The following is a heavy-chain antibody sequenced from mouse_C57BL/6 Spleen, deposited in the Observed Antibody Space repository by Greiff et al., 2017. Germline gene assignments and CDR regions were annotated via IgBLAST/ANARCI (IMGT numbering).Heavy chain of an antibody. V-gene: IGHV5-4*01. CDR2: ISDGGSYT. Sequence: EVHLVESGGGLVKPGGSLKLSCAASGFTFSSYAMSWVRQTPEKRLEWVATISDGGSYTYYPDNVKGRFTIYRDNAKNNLYLQMSHLKSEDTAMYYCATVAYWGQGTLVTVSA. CDR1: GFTFSSYA. J-gene: IGHJ3*01. CDR3: ATVAY.